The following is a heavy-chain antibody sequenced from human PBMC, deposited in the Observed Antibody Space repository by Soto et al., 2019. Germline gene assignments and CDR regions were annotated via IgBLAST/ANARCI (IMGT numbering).Heavy chain of an antibody. V-gene: IGHV1-18*01. Sequence: SGQVSFKASCYTFLSYGISWVRQAPGQGLEWMGWISAYSGNTDYAQSLQDRVTLTTDTSTSTAYMELRSLTSDDTAVYYCARNPSGSSFDSWGQGTLVTVSS. CDR1: CYTFLSYG. CDR3: ARNPSGSSFDS. CDR2: ISAYSGNT. J-gene: IGHJ4*02. D-gene: IGHD1-26*01.